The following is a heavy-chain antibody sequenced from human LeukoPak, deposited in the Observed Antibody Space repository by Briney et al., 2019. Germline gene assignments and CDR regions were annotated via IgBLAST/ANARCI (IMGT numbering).Heavy chain of an antibody. J-gene: IGHJ4*02. Sequence: GGSLRLSCAASGFTVSSNYMSWVRQAPGKGLEWVSAISGSGGSTYYADSVKGRFTISRDNSKNTLYLQMNSLRAEDTAVYYCAKADCSGGSCYFFDYWGQGTLATVSS. V-gene: IGHV3-23*01. D-gene: IGHD2-15*01. CDR2: ISGSGGST. CDR3: AKADCSGGSCYFFDY. CDR1: GFTVSSNY.